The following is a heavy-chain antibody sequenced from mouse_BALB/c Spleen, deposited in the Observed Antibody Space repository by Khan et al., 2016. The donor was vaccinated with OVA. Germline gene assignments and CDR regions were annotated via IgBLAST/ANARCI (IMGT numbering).Heavy chain of an antibody. D-gene: IGHD4-1*01. CDR3: AMGRTY. J-gene: IGHJ3*01. CDR1: GYSITSDYA. CDR2: ITYSGST. V-gene: IGHV3-2*02. Sequence: EVKLLESGPGLVKPSQSLSPTCTVTGYSITSDYAWNWIRQFPGNKLEWMGYITYSGSTSYNPSLKSRISITRDTSKNQFFLQLNFVTTEDTATYFCAMGRTYWGQGTLVTVSA.